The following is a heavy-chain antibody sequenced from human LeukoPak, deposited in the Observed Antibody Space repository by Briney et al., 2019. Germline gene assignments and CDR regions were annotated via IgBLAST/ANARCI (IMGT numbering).Heavy chain of an antibody. CDR3: ARRSFARPFDS. J-gene: IGHJ4*02. D-gene: IGHD6-6*01. Sequence: SETLSLTCTVSGASICGSYWSWIRQPPGKGLEWIGYIYYTGDSNYNPSLKSRATISLDTSRSQFSLMLSSVTAADTAIYYCARRSFARPFDSWGQGTLVTVSS. V-gene: IGHV4-59*08. CDR1: GASICGSY. CDR2: IYYTGDS.